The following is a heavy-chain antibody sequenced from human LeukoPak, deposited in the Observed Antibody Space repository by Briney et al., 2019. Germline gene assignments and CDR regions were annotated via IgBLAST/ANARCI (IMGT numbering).Heavy chain of an antibody. D-gene: IGHD6-6*01. J-gene: IGHJ6*03. V-gene: IGHV4-31*03. CDR2: IYYSGST. Sequence: SQTLSLTCTVSGGSISSGGYYWSWIRQHPGKGLEWIGYIYYSGSTYYNPSLKSRVTISVDTSKNQFSLKLSSVTAADTAVYYCARDQSSSWGYYYYYMDVWGKGTTVTVSS. CDR3: ARDQSSSWGYYYYYMDV. CDR1: GGSISSGGYY.